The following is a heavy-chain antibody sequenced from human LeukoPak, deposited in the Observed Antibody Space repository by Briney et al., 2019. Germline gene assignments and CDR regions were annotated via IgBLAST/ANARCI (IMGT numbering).Heavy chain of an antibody. V-gene: IGHV4-59*08. CDR1: GGSISDYY. Sequence: SETLSLTCTVSGGSISDYYWSWIRQPPGKELEWIGNVYYSGTTSYNPSLKSRVTISVDTSKTQVSLNLSSVTAADTAVYYCARQYGHSYPLGYWGPGALVTVSS. D-gene: IGHD3-16*02. CDR3: ARQYGHSYPLGY. CDR2: VYYSGTT. J-gene: IGHJ4*02.